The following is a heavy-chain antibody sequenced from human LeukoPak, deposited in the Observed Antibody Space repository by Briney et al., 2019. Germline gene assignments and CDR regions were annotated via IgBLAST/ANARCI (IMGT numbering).Heavy chain of an antibody. V-gene: IGHV4-59*08. CDR1: GGSISSYY. CDR2: IYYSGST. J-gene: IGHJ5*02. Sequence: PSETLSLTCTVSGGSISSYYWSWIRQPPGKGLEWIGYIYYSGSTNYNPSLKSRVTISVDTSKNQFSLKLSSVTAADTAVYFCARAYSSSWYFNWFDPWGQGTLVTVSS. D-gene: IGHD6-13*01. CDR3: ARAYSSSWYFNWFDP.